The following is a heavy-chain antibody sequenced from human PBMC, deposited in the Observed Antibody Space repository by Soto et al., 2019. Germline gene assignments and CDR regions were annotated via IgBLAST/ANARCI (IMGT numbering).Heavy chain of an antibody. V-gene: IGHV3-23*01. D-gene: IGHD3-22*01. J-gene: IGHJ4*02. CDR1: GFTFTSYV. CDR2: ISGGGSTA. CDR3: AKDSNKYSSSLRGRYFDY. Sequence: EVQLLESGGGLVQRGGSQRLSCAASGFTFTSYVMSWVRQAPGKGLEWVAGISGGGSTAFYADAVKGRFTISRDNAKNTVVLQMDILRAADTAIYYCAKDSNKYSSSLRGRYFDYWGQGTLVTVSS.